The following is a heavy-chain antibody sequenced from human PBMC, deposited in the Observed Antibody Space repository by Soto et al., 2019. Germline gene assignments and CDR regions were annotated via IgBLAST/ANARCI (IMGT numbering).Heavy chain of an antibody. CDR1: GFTFSTFV. J-gene: IGHJ5*01. D-gene: IGHD2-21*02. V-gene: IGHV3-23*01. CDR3: AKDLSGGVWPDWLDS. CDR2: ITTDSVSA. Sequence: HPGGSLRLSCAASGFTFSTFVMSWVRQAPGKGLEWVSVITTDSVSAYYADSVKGRFTISRDNSKNMLFLQMDSLRAEDTAVYYCAKDLSGGVWPDWLDSWGQGTVVTVSS.